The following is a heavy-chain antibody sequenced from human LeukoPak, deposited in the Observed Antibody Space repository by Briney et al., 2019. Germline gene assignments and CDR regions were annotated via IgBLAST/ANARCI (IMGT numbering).Heavy chain of an antibody. Sequence: PLSLTCTVSDGSISSGSYYWSCIWQPAGKGLEWIWRNYSSGSTNYNPSLKRRVTVSVNTSKNQFSLKLSSVTAADTAVYYCAGSPIPCSGGSCYYYYMDVWGKGTTVRVS. CDR1: DGSISSGSYY. V-gene: IGHV4-61*02. J-gene: IGHJ6*03. D-gene: IGHD2-15*01. CDR3: AGSPIPCSGGSCYYYYMDV. CDR2: NYSSGST.